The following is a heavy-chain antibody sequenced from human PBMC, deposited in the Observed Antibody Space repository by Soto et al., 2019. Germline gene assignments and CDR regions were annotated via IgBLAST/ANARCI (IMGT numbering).Heavy chain of an antibody. Sequence: VVSLRISCAASGFKFDTYEMNWVRQAPGKGLEWISFISYSGSTIYYADSVKGRFSISRDNSKNLVLLQISSLRAEDSAIYYCARGAGFFYGVDVWGQGTTVTVSS. CDR2: ISYSGSTI. J-gene: IGHJ6*02. CDR1: GFKFDTYE. CDR3: ARGAGFFYGVDV. D-gene: IGHD2-15*01. V-gene: IGHV3-48*03.